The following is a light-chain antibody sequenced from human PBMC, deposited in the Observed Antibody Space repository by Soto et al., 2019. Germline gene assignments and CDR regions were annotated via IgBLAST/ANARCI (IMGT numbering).Light chain of an antibody. CDR3: QKYDRAPFT. V-gene: IGKV1-27*01. CDR2: GAS. Sequence: DIQMTQSPSSLSAYLGDRVTITCRASQGISTYLAWYQQKPGRLPKLLLFGASTLQSGVPARFSGSGSGTLFTLTINGLLPEDGATYYCQKYDRAPFTFGPGTKVDFK. CDR1: QGISTY. J-gene: IGKJ3*01.